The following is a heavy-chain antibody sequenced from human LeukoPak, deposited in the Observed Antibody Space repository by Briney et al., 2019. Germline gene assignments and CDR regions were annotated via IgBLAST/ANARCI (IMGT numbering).Heavy chain of an antibody. CDR3: ARVRSGSYNWFDP. V-gene: IGHV3-30-3*01. Sequence: GGSLRLSCAASGFTFRNYAMHWVRQAPGKGLEWVAVISYDGNNKYYADSVKGRFTISRDNSKNTLSLQMNSLRAEDTAVYYCARVRSGSYNWFDPWGQGTLVTVSS. D-gene: IGHD1-26*01. J-gene: IGHJ5*02. CDR1: GFTFRNYA. CDR2: ISYDGNNK.